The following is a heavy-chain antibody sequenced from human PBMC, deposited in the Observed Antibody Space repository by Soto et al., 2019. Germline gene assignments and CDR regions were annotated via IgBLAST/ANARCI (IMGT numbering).Heavy chain of an antibody. D-gene: IGHD5-18*01. CDR3: ARVGVDTTLGDGCYHYYGLDV. CDR2: ISRNGDTT. CDR1: GFSFSSYG. V-gene: IGHV3-74*01. J-gene: IGHJ6*02. Sequence: EVQLVESGGGLVQPGGSLRLSCAASGFSFSSYGMHWVRQAPGKGLMWVSRISRNGDTTRYAESVKGRFTISRDNAKKTLYLQMSCLRVEDTAVYYCARVGVDTTLGDGCYHYYGLDVWGQGTTVTVSS.